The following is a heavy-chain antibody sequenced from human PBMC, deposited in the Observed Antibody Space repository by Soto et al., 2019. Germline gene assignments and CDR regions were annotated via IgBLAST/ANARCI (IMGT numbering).Heavy chain of an antibody. CDR3: AKRPQDCSGGTCYRNYFDY. CDR1: GFIFNNYD. V-gene: IGHV3-23*01. CDR2: ISGSGAAT. J-gene: IGHJ4*02. D-gene: IGHD2-15*01. Sequence: GGSLRLSCAASGFIFNNYDTNWVRLAPGKGLEWVSVISGSGAATYYADSVKGRFTISRDNSKNTLYLQLNNLRAEDTAVYFCAKRPQDCSGGTCYRNYFDYWGQGTAVTVSS.